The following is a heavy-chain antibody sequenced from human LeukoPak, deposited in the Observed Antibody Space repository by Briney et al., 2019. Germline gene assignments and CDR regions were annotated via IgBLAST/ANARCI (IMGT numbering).Heavy chain of an antibody. CDR3: ARSTVAGPSYYYGTDV. CDR2: INPNSGGT. J-gene: IGHJ6*02. Sequence: ASVKVSCKASGYTFTGYYMHWVRQAPGQGLEWMGWINPNSGGTNYAQKSQGRVTMTRDTSISTAYMELSRLRSDDTAVYYCARSTVAGPSYYYGTDVWGQGTTVTVSS. CDR1: GYTFTGYY. D-gene: IGHD6-19*01. V-gene: IGHV1-2*02.